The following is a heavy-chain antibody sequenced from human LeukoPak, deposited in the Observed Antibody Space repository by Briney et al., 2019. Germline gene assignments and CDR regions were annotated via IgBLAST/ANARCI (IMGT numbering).Heavy chain of an antibody. CDR2: VNHSGNS. J-gene: IGHJ6*02. CDR3: ASQLLPGYYYAMNV. Sequence: SETLSLSCAMYSGSFSGYYWSWIRQPPGKGLEWIREVNHSGNSNYSPSLKSRVTISVDTSKNQFSLNLTSVTAADTAIYYCASQLLPGYYYAMNVWGQGTTVTVSS. V-gene: IGHV4-34*01. CDR1: SGSFSGYY. D-gene: IGHD2-2*01.